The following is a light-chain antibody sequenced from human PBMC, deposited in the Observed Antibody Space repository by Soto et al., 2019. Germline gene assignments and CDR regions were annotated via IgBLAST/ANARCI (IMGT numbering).Light chain of an antibody. CDR1: QRISKS. J-gene: IGKJ3*01. V-gene: IGKV1-39*01. Sequence: DIQMTQSPSSLSASVGDRVTITCRASQRISKSFNWYHQKQGKAPKLLIYAAANLQSGVPSRFIGGGSGTDFPLTINSLQPEDSATYYCQQSSSSPGTFGPGTTV. CDR2: AAA. CDR3: QQSSSSPGT.